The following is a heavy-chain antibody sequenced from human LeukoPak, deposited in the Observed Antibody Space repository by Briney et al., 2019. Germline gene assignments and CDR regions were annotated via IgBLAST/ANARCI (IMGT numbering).Heavy chain of an antibody. CDR3: ARPVSDYYYYMDV. D-gene: IGHD1-26*01. J-gene: IGHJ6*03. CDR2: INHSGST. Sequence: SETLSLTCAVYGGSFSGYYWSWIRQPPGKGLEWIGEINHSGSTNYNPSLKSRVTIPVDTSKNQFSLKLSSVTAADTAVYYCARPVSDYYYYMDVWGKGTTVTVSS. V-gene: IGHV4-34*01. CDR1: GGSFSGYY.